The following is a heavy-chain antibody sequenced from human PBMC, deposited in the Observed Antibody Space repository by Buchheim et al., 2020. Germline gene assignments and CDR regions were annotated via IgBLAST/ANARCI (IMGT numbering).Heavy chain of an antibody. CDR2: LSYDGSDK. CDR1: GFNFRSFG. V-gene: IGHV3-30*18. J-gene: IGHJ6*02. CDR3: AKDRSLGGYSTNYYYYGLDV. D-gene: IGHD3-16*01. Sequence: QVQLVESGGGVVQPGRSLRLSCAASGFNFRSFGMHWVRQAPGKGLEWVAVLSYDGSDKYFADSVKGRITVSRDSSKSTLYLQMNSLSAEDTAVYFCAKDRSLGGYSTNYYYYGLDVWGRGTT.